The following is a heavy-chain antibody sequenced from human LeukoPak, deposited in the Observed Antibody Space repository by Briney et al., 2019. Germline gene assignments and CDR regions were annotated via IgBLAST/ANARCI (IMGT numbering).Heavy chain of an antibody. J-gene: IGHJ4*02. V-gene: IGHV4-39*01. CDR2: MSYSGST. Sequence: PSQTLSLTCSVSGGSISRSDYYWRWIRQPPGKGLEWVGSMSYSGSTYYNPSLKSRVTISVDTSKNQFSLKLSSVTAADTAVYYCARRSSSQPPNYWGQGTLVTVSS. D-gene: IGHD6-13*01. CDR3: ARRSSSQPPNY. CDR1: GGSISRSDYY.